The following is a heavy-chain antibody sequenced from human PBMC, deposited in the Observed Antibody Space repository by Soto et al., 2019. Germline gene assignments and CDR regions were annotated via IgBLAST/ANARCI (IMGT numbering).Heavy chain of an antibody. CDR1: GFRFNRYW. J-gene: IGHJ5*02. D-gene: IGHD2-15*01. V-gene: IGHV5-10-1*01. Sequence: XEVLKTFRAGRGFRFNRYWDGLVRQGPGQGMEWMGRIVPSDAYTNYNPSFHGNVSISVDKSFSTAYLQWRSLRASDTAMYYCERHVSERFGSGGYTFAWGQGTLVTVSS. CDR3: ERHVSERFGSGGYTFA. CDR2: IVPSDAYT.